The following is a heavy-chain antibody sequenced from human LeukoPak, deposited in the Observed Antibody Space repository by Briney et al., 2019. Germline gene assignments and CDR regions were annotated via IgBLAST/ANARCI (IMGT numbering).Heavy chain of an antibody. CDR3: ARHFDNSGYYPDS. CDR1: GYSINNYW. Sequence: GESLKISCKGSGYSINNYWIGWVRQMPGKGLEWMGIIYPADSDIRYSPSFQGQVTISADKSINTAYLQWSSLKASDTAIYYCARHFDNSGYYPDSWGQGTLVTVSS. CDR2: IYPADSDI. V-gene: IGHV5-51*01. D-gene: IGHD3-22*01. J-gene: IGHJ4*02.